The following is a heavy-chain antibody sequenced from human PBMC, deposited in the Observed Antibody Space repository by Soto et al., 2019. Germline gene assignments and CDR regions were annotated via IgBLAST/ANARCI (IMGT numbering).Heavy chain of an antibody. J-gene: IGHJ6*03. CDR2: IYYSGST. CDR1: GGSISSYY. V-gene: IGHV4-59*01. Sequence: SETLSLTCTVSGGSISSYYWSWIRQPPGKGLEWIGYIYYSGSTNYNPSLKSRVTISVDTSKNQFSLKLSSVTAADTAVYYCAREDYYYYYMDVWGKGTTVTVSS. CDR3: AREDYYYYYMDV.